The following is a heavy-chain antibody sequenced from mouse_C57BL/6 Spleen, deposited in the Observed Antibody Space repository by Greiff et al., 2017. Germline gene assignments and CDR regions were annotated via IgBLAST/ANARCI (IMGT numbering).Heavy chain of an antibody. CDR3: AKHDPDDSRGAWFAY. V-gene: IGHV2-9*01. CDR2: IWGGGST. CDR1: GFSLTSYG. Sequence: VKLMESGPGLVAPSQSLSITCTVSGFSLTSYGVDWVRQPPGKGLEWLGVIWGGGSTNYNSALMSRLSISKDNSKSPVFLKMNRLQTDDTAMYYCAKHDPDDSRGAWFAYWGQGTLVTVSA. D-gene: IGHD2-4*01. J-gene: IGHJ3*01.